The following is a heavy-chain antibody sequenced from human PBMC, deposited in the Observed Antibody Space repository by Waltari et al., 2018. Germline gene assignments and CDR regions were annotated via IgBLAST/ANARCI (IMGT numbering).Heavy chain of an antibody. V-gene: IGHV1-3*01. Sequence: QVQLVQSGAEVKKPGASVKVSCKASGYTFTSYAMHWVRQAPGQRLEWMGWINAGNGNTKYSQKFQGRVTITRDTSASTAYMELSSLRSEDTAVYYCARVKGATYNYDFWSGYYPLFDYWGQGTLVTVSS. CDR2: INAGNGNT. CDR3: ARVKGATYNYDFWSGYYPLFDY. CDR1: GYTFTSYA. D-gene: IGHD3-3*01. J-gene: IGHJ4*02.